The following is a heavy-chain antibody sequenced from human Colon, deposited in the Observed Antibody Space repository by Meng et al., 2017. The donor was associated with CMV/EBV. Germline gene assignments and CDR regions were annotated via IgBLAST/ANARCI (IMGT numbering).Heavy chain of an antibody. CDR3: ARDVLWGSSSTYFDS. Sequence: SVKVSCKASGGTFRSYRISWLRQAPGQGPEWMGRISPALGLASYPQKFPDRITITADISTSTAYMELTTLRSDDTAVYYCARDVLWGSSSTYFDSWGQGTLVTVSS. CDR1: GGTFRSYR. D-gene: IGHD6-6*01. J-gene: IGHJ4*02. CDR2: ISPALGLA. V-gene: IGHV1-69*04.